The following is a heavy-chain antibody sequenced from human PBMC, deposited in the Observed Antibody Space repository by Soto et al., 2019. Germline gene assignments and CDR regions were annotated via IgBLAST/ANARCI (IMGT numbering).Heavy chain of an antibody. J-gene: IGHJ6*03. V-gene: IGHV4-59*08. CDR2: IYYIGST. CDR3: ARGTRLRGVYYYYYYMDV. CDR1: GGSISNYY. Sequence: SETLSLTCTVSGGSISNYYWNWIRQPPGKGLEWIGYIYYIGSTNYNPSLKSRVTISVDTSKNQFSLKLSSVTAADTAVYYCARGTRLRGVYYYYYYMDVWGKGTTVTVSS. D-gene: IGHD6-25*01.